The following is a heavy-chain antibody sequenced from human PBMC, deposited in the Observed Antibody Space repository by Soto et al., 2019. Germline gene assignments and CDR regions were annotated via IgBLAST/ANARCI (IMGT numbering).Heavy chain of an antibody. V-gene: IGHV4-39*01. CDR1: GGSISSSSYY. Sequence: QLQLQESGPGLVKPSETLSLTCTVSGGSISSSSYYWGWIRQPPGKGLEWIGSIYYSGSTYYNPSLKSRVTIAVDTSKNQFSLKLSSVTAADTAVYYCARHLTGASSWEVDAFDIWGQGTMVTVSS. J-gene: IGHJ3*02. CDR3: ARHLTGASSWEVDAFDI. CDR2: IYYSGST. D-gene: IGHD6-13*01.